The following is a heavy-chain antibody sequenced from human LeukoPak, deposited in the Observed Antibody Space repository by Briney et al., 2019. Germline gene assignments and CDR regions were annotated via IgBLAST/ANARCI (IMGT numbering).Heavy chain of an antibody. CDR3: ARGVYQEGGIHYYYCMDV. V-gene: IGHV1-18*01. J-gene: IGHJ6*03. D-gene: IGHD2-8*01. CDR1: GYTFTNYG. Sequence: ASVKVSCKASGYTFTNYGVTWVRQATGQGLEWMGWIIAYNGNTNYAQKVRGRVTMTTDASTSTAYMDLRSLRSDDTAVYYCARGVYQEGGIHYYYCMDVWGRGTTVIVSS. CDR2: IIAYNGNT.